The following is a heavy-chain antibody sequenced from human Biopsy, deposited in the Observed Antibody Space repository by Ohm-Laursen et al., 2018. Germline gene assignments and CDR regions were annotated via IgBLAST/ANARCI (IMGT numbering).Heavy chain of an antibody. Sequence: TLSLTWTVSGGSISSYYWSWIRQPPGKGLEWIGYIYYTGGTNYNPSLKSRVTISVDTSMNHLSLRLTPVTAADTAVYYCARHAPSYSGSYWRYFDLWGRGTLVTVSS. J-gene: IGHJ2*01. CDR3: ARHAPSYSGSYWRYFDL. CDR2: IYYTGGT. V-gene: IGHV4-59*08. D-gene: IGHD1-26*01. CDR1: GGSISSYY.